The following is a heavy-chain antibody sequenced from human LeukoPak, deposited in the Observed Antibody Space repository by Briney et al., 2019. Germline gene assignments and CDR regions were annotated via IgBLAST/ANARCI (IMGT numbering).Heavy chain of an antibody. J-gene: IGHJ3*02. D-gene: IGHD3-22*01. CDR1: GGSINSYY. V-gene: IGHV4-4*07. CDR3: ARVSHYYESSGYRAFDI. CDR2: IYTSGST. Sequence: SETLSLTCTVSGGSINSYYWSWIRQPAGKGLEWIGRIYTSGSTNYNPSLKSRVTMSEDTSKNQFSLKLSSVTAADTAMYYCARVSHYYESSGYRAFDIWGQGTMVTVTS.